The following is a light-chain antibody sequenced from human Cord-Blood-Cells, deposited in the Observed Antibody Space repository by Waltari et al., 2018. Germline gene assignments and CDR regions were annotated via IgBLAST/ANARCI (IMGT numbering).Light chain of an antibody. J-gene: IGLJ3*02. CDR3: VLYMGSGIWV. Sequence: HTAAAHGPSSRVPRGGTVDAHPGFLSSSVFTRSYTFWYQQPPGQAPRTLIYSTNTRSSGVPDRFSGSILGNKAALTITGAQADDESDYYCVLYMGSGIWVFGGGTKLTVL. CDR2: STN. CDR1: SSSVFTRSY. V-gene: IGLV8-61*01.